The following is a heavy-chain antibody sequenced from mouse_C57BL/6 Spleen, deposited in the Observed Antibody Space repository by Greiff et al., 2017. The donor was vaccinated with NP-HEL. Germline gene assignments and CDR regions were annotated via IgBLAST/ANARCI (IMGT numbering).Heavy chain of an antibody. CDR3: TRDGYYLTRGYCDV. J-gene: IGHJ1*03. V-gene: IGHV6-6*01. CDR2: IRNKANNHAT. Sequence: VQLKESGGGLVQPGGSMKLSCAASGFTFSDAWMDWVRQSPEKGLEWVAEIRNKANNHATYYAESVKGRFTISRDDSKSSVYLQMNSLRAEDTGIYYCTRDGYYLTRGYCDVWGTGTTVTVSS. CDR1: GFTFSDAW. D-gene: IGHD2-3*01.